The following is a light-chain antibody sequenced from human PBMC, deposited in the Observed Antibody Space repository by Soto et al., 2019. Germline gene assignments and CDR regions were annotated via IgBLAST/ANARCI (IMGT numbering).Light chain of an antibody. Sequence: DIQMTQSPSFLSASVGDRVTITCRASQGISSYLAWYQQKPGKAPKLLIYKASTLESGVPSRFSGTGSGTEFTLTISSLQPDDFATYYCQQYYSYWTFGQGTKVDIK. CDR1: QGISSY. V-gene: IGKV1-5*03. CDR3: QQYYSYWT. J-gene: IGKJ1*01. CDR2: KAS.